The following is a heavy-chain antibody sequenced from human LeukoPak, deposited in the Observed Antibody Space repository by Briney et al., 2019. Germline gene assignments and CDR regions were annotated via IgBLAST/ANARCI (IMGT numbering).Heavy chain of an antibody. CDR2: IHYSVST. Sequence: PSETLSLTCTVSGGSISRSNYYWGWIRQPPGKGLEWIGSIHYSVSTYYNPSLKSLKSRVTISVDMSKNQFSLKLSSVTAADTAVYYCARWDTVMVHDAFDIWGQGTMVTVSS. CDR3: ARWDTVMVHDAFDI. CDR1: GGSISRSNYY. D-gene: IGHD5-18*01. J-gene: IGHJ3*02. V-gene: IGHV4-39*01.